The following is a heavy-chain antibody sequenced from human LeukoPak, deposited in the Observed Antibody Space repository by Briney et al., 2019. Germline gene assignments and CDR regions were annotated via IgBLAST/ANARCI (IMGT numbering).Heavy chain of an antibody. CDR1: GGSISSSSYY. Sequence: SETLSLTCTVSGGSISSSSYYWGWIRQPPGKGLEWIGSIYYSGSTYYNPSLKSRVTISVDTSKNQFSLKLSSVTAADTAVYYCARDPGSPTFDYWGQGTLVTVSS. V-gene: IGHV4-39*07. J-gene: IGHJ4*02. D-gene: IGHD1-26*01. CDR2: IYYSGST. CDR3: ARDPGSPTFDY.